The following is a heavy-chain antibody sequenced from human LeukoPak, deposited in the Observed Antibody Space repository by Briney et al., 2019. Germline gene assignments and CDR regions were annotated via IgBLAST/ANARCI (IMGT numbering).Heavy chain of an antibody. V-gene: IGHV3-48*03. J-gene: IGHJ5*02. CDR1: GFTFSRYE. CDR2: ITSSGTTL. Sequence: QTGGSLRLSCAASGFTFSRYEMNWVRQAPGKGLEWVSYITSSGTTLYYADSVKGRFTVSRDNAKNSLYLQMNSLRAEDTAVYYCARDSSDSSGWYEGWFDPWGQGTLVTVSS. CDR3: ARDSSDSSGWYEGWFDP. D-gene: IGHD6-19*01.